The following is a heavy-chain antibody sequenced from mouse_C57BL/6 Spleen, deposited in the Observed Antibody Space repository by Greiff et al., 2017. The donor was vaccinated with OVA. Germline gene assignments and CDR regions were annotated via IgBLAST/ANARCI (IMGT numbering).Heavy chain of an antibody. J-gene: IGHJ4*01. D-gene: IGHD2-1*01. CDR2: ISNGGGST. V-gene: IGHV5-12*01. Sequence: EVQVVESGGGLVQPGGSLKLSCAASGFTFSDYYMYWVRQTPEKRLEWVAYISNGGGSTYYPDTVKGRFTISRDNAKNTLYLQMSRLKSEDTAMYYCARQGTGNYLYAMDYWGQGTSVTVSS. CDR3: ARQGTGNYLYAMDY. CDR1: GFTFSDYY.